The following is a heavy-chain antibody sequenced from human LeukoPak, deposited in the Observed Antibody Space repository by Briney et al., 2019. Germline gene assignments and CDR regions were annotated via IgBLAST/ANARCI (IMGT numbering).Heavy chain of an antibody. J-gene: IGHJ4*02. D-gene: IGHD6-19*01. V-gene: IGHV5-51*01. CDR2: IYPGDSDT. CDR3: ARHIAYTSGWYRDY. Sequence: GESLKISCKGSGYSFTTYWIGWVRQMPGKGLEWMGIIYPGDSDTRYSPSFQGLVAISADKSTSTAYLQWSSLKASDTAIYYCARHIAYTSGWYRDYWGQGTLVTDSS. CDR1: GYSFTTYW.